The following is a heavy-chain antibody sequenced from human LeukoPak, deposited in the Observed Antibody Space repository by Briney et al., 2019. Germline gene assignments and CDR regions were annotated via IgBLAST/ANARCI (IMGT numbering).Heavy chain of an antibody. CDR2: ITSDGSTT. D-gene: IGHD2-15*01. Sequence: GESLKISCAASGFTFSNYWMLWVRQAPGKGLVCVSRITSDGSTTNYADSVKGRITISRDNAKNTLYLQMNSLRAEDTAVYYCVRERSYCSGGSCSYGMDVWGQGTTVTVSS. CDR1: GFTFSNYW. V-gene: IGHV3-74*01. CDR3: VRERSYCSGGSCSYGMDV. J-gene: IGHJ6*02.